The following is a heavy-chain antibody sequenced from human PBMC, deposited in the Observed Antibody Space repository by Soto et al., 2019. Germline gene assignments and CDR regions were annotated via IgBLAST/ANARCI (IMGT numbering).Heavy chain of an antibody. CDR3: ARGRVGATTDYFDY. CDR2: IYYSGNT. CDR1: GGSISRGGYY. Sequence: SETLSLTCSVSGGSISRGGYYWSWIRQHPGRGLEWIGYIYYSGNTYYNPSLKSRVTISADTSKNQFSLKLSAVTAADTAVYYCARGRVGATTDYFDYWGQGTLVTVSS. J-gene: IGHJ4*02. D-gene: IGHD1-26*01. V-gene: IGHV4-31*03.